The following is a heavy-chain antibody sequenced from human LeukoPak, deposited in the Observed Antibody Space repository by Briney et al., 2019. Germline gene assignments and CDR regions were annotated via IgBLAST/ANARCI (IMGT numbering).Heavy chain of an antibody. CDR2: ISGSGGST. J-gene: IGHJ4*02. CDR3: AKDRTPGFSAYYFDY. V-gene: IGHV3-23*01. Sequence: PGGSLRLSCAASGFTFSSYAMSWVRQAPGKGLEWVSAISGSGGSTYYADSVKGRFTISRDNSKNTLYLQMNSLRAEDTAVYYCAKDRTPGFSAYYFDYWGQGTLVTVSS. CDR1: GFTFSSYA. D-gene: IGHD2-15*01.